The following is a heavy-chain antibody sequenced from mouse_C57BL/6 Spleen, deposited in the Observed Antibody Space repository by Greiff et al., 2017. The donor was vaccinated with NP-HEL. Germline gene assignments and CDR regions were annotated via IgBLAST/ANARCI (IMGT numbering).Heavy chain of an antibody. J-gene: IGHJ2*01. CDR1: GFTFSDYY. CDR2: INYDGSST. CDR3: AREDSSGYVGY. V-gene: IGHV5-16*01. Sequence: EVQLVESEGGLVQPGSSMKLSCTASGFTFSDYYMAWVRQVPEKGLEWVANINYDGSSTYYLDSLKSRFIISRDNAKNILYLRMSSLKSEDTATYYCAREDSSGYVGYWGKGTTLTVSS. D-gene: IGHD3-2*02.